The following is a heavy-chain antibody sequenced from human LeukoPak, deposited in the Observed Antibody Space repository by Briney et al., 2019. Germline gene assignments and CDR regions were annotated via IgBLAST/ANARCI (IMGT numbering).Heavy chain of an antibody. V-gene: IGHV3-30*04. CDR1: GFTFSSYA. Sequence: GGSLRPSCAASGFTFSSYAMHWVRQAPGKGLEWVAVISYDGSNKYYADSVKGRFTISRDNSKNTLYLQMNSLRAEDTAVYYCAKDITMIVVDSAGYWGQGTLVTVSS. D-gene: IGHD3-22*01. J-gene: IGHJ4*02. CDR2: ISYDGSNK. CDR3: AKDITMIVVDSAGY.